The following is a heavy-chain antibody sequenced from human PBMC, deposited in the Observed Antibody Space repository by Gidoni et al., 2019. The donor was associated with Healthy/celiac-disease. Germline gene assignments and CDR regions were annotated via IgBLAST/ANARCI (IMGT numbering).Heavy chain of an antibody. V-gene: IGHV1-18*01. J-gene: IGHJ4*02. D-gene: IGHD3-9*01. CDR2: ISAYNGNT. CDR3: ARSGISPDYDILTGYYRQDY. Sequence: QVQLVQSGAEVKKPGASVKVSCKASGYTFNSYGISWVRQAPGQWLEWMGWISAYNGNTNYAQKLQGRVTMTTDTSTSTAYMELRSLRSDDTAVYYCARSGISPDYDILTGYYRQDYWGQGTLVTVSS. CDR1: GYTFNSYG.